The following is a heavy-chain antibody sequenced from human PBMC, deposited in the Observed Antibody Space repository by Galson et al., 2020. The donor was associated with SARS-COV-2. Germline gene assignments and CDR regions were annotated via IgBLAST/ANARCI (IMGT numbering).Heavy chain of an antibody. CDR2: ISSSGSTI. V-gene: IGHV3-48*03. CDR1: GFTFSSYE. CDR3: AGALAI. J-gene: IGHJ4*02. Sequence: GGSLRLSCAASGFTFSSYEMNWVRQAPGKGQEWVSNISSSGSTIYYADSVKGRFTISRDNAKNSLYLQMNSLRSEDTALYYCAGALAIWGQGTLVTVSS.